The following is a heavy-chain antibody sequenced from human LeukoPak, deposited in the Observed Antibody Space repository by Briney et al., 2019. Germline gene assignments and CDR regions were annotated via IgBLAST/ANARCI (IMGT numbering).Heavy chain of an antibody. CDR3: ARGAESYYDRHFDY. V-gene: IGHV4-59*01. J-gene: IGHJ4*02. CDR2: VYYTGNT. CDR1: GGSISSYY. Sequence: PSETLSLTCTVSGGSISSYYWSWIRQPPGKGPEWIGYVYYTGNTDYNPSLKSRVTISVDTSKKQFSLKLRSVSAADTAVYYCARGAESYYDRHFDYWGQGTLVTVSS. D-gene: IGHD1-26*01.